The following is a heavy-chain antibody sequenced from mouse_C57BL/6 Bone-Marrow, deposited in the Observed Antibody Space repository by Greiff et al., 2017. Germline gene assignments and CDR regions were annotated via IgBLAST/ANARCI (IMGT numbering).Heavy chain of an antibody. Sequence: VKLQQPGTELVKPGASVKLSCKASGYTFTSYWMHWVKQRPGQGLEWIGNINPSNGGTNYNEKFKSKATLTVDKSSSTAYMQLSSLTSEDSAVYYCAGTTVVAFYAMDYWGQGTSVTVSS. D-gene: IGHD1-1*01. CDR3: AGTTVVAFYAMDY. CDR1: GYTFTSYW. V-gene: IGHV1-53*01. J-gene: IGHJ4*01. CDR2: INPSNGGT.